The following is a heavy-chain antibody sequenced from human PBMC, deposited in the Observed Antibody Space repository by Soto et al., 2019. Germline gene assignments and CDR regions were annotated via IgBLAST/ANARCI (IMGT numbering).Heavy chain of an antibody. J-gene: IGHJ6*02. CDR2: IIPIFGTA. CDR1: GGTFSSYA. Sequence: GASVKVSCKASGGTFSSYAISWVRQAPGQGLEWMGGIIPIFGTANYAQKFQGRVTITADKSTSTAYMELSSLRSEDTAVYYCAREGGSYYYYYGMDVWGQGTTVTVSS. V-gene: IGHV1-69*06. D-gene: IGHD1-26*01. CDR3: AREGGSYYYYYGMDV.